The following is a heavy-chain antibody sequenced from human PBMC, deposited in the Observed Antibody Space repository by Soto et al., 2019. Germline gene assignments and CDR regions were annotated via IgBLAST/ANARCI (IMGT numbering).Heavy chain of an antibody. J-gene: IGHJ3*02. Sequence: EVQLVESGGGLVQPGGSLRLSCAASGFSFSSYWMHWVRQAPGKGLVWVSRINSDGSSTSYEASVKGRFTISRDNDKNTLYLKINSRRAEDTAVYYCERDRGVLMVYAISAFDIWGQGKMVTVSS. CDR3: ERDRGVLMVYAISAFDI. V-gene: IGHV3-74*01. D-gene: IGHD2-8*01. CDR2: INSDGSST. CDR1: GFSFSSYW.